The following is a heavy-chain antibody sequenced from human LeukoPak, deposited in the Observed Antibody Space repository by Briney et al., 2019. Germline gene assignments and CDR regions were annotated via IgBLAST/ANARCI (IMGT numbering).Heavy chain of an antibody. Sequence: ASVKVSCKASGYTFTGYYIHWVRQAPGQGLEWMGWINLNSGGTNYAQKFQDRVTMTRDTSITTAYMELCRLRFDDTALYYCARGPSTTGEVDYWGQGTLVTVSS. CDR3: ARGPSTTGEVDY. CDR1: GYTFTGYY. D-gene: IGHD2-2*01. CDR2: INLNSGGT. J-gene: IGHJ4*02. V-gene: IGHV1-2*02.